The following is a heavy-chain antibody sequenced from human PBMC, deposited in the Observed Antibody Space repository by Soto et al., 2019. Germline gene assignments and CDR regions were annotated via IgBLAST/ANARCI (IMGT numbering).Heavy chain of an antibody. J-gene: IGHJ4*02. D-gene: IGHD2-15*01. CDR1: GGSISSGGYS. V-gene: IGHV4-30-2*01. CDR3: ARGQVVAAQH. CDR2: IYHSGST. Sequence: SETLSLTCAVSGGSISSGGYSWSWIRQPPGKGLEWIGYIYHSGSTYYNPSLKSRVTISVDRSKNQFSLKLSSVTAADTAVYYCARGQVVAAQHWGQGTLVT.